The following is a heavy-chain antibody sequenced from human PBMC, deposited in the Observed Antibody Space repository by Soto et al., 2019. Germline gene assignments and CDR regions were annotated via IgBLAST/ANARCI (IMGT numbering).Heavy chain of an antibody. CDR3: ARRSTYSSSWSSGWFDS. V-gene: IGHV2-5*02. CDR2: IYWDDDY. D-gene: IGHD3-10*01. CDR1: GFSLSSDGVG. Sequence: QITLKESGPTLVKPTQTLTLTCTISGFSLSSDGVGVGWIRQPPGKALEWLAFIYWDDDYRYSPSLQSRLNTPKXXSXNXXPRIGTNLDPVDSATYFCARRSTYSSSWSSGWFDSWGQGTLVTVSS. J-gene: IGHJ5*01.